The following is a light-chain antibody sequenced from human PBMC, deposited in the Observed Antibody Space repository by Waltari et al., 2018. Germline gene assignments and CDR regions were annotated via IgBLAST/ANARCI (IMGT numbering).Light chain of an antibody. CDR2: DVS. CDR3: SSYTSSSTLV. Sequence: QSALTQPASVSGSPGQSITISCTGTSSDVGGYNYVSWYQQHPGKAPKLIIYDVSKRPSGVSHLFSGSKSGNTASLTISGLQAEDEADYYCSSYTSSSTLVFGGGTKLTVL. V-gene: IGLV2-14*01. J-gene: IGLJ3*02. CDR1: SSDVGGYNY.